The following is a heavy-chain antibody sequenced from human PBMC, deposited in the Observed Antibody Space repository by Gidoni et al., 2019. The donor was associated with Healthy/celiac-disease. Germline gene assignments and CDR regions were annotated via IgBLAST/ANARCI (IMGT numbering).Heavy chain of an antibody. D-gene: IGHD2-15*01. J-gene: IGHJ3*02. CDR3: AGRKAARAFDI. CDR1: GLTFSSYA. CDR2: ISGSGGST. Sequence: EVQLLESGGGLVQPGGSLRLSCAASGLTFSSYAMSWVRQAQGKGLEWVSAISGSGGSTYYADSVKGRFTISRDNSKNTLYLQMTSLRAEDTAVYYCAGRKAARAFDIWGQGTMVTVSS. V-gene: IGHV3-23*01.